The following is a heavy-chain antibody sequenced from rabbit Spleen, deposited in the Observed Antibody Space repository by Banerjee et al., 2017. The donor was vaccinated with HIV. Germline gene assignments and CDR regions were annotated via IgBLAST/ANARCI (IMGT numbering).Heavy chain of an antibody. V-gene: IGHV1S45*01. CDR2: IVFLSNGGT. Sequence: QEELEESGGGLVKPEGSLTLTCTASGFSFSSVPMCWVRQAPGKGLEWIACIVFLSNGGTYYASWAKGRFTISRTSSTTVTLRMTSLTAADTATYFCARDLVGVIGWNFYLWGPGTLVTVS. D-gene: IGHD1-1*01. CDR1: GFSFSSVP. J-gene: IGHJ4*01. CDR3: ARDLVGVIGWNFYL.